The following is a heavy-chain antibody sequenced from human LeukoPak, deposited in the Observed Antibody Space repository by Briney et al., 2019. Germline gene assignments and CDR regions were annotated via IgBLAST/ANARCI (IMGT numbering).Heavy chain of an antibody. V-gene: IGHV4-39*01. D-gene: IGHD3-3*01. Sequence: PSETLSLTCTVSGGSISGSSYYWGWIRQPPGKGREWIGSIYYSGSTYYNPSLKSRVTISVDTSKNQFPLKLSSVTAADTAVYYCASPPARITIFGVVTPEHYYYYMDVWGKGTTVTVSS. CDR3: ASPPARITIFGVVTPEHYYYYMDV. CDR2: IYYSGST. J-gene: IGHJ6*03. CDR1: GGSISGSSYY.